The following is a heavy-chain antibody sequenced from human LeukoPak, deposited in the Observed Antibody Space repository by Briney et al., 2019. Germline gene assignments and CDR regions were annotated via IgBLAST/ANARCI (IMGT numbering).Heavy chain of an antibody. Sequence: GGSLRLSCVASGFTFGKYWMSWVRQAPGKGLEWVAVIWYDGSNKYYADSVKGRFTISRDNSKNTLYLQMNSLRAEDTAVYYCARLRIADDSSGDFDAFDIWGQGTMVTVSS. D-gene: IGHD3-22*01. CDR2: IWYDGSNK. J-gene: IGHJ3*02. CDR3: ARLRIADDSSGDFDAFDI. CDR1: GFTFGKYW. V-gene: IGHV3-33*07.